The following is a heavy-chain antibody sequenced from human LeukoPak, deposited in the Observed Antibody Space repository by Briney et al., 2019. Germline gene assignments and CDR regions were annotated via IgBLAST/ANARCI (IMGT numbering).Heavy chain of an antibody. Sequence: GASVKVSCKASGYTFTSFGITWVRQAPGQGLEWIGWISGYNGNTHYAQKLQGRVTMTTDTSTTTAYMELRSLRSDDTAVYYCARGLDSKDAFDIWGQGTMVTVSS. CDR2: ISGYNGNT. J-gene: IGHJ3*02. D-gene: IGHD3-22*01. CDR3: ARGLDSKDAFDI. CDR1: GYTFTSFG. V-gene: IGHV1-18*01.